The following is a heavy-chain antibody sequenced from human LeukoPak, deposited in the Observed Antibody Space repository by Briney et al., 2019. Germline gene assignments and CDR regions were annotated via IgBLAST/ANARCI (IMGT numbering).Heavy chain of an antibody. V-gene: IGHV3-30*18. Sequence: GGSLRLFCAASGFTFSSYVMHWVRQAPGKGLEWVALISYDGRNTYFVDSVKGRFTISRDNSKNTLYLQMNSLRAEDTAMYYCAKDGFAHYDSSGYADYWGQGTLVTVSS. CDR1: GFTFSSYV. J-gene: IGHJ4*02. CDR2: ISYDGRNT. D-gene: IGHD3-22*01. CDR3: AKDGFAHYDSSGYADY.